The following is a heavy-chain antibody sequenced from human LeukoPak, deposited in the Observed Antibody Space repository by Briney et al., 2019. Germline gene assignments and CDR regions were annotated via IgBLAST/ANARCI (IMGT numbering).Heavy chain of an antibody. CDR3: ASGYGSGPYYKGYFDY. Sequence: TGGSLRLSCSASGFTFSSYAMHWVRQAPGKGLEYVSAISNDGARTCYADSVKGRFTISRDNSKNTLYLQMSSLRAEDTAVYYCASGYGSGPYYKGYFDYWGQGTLVTVSS. CDR2: ISNDGART. D-gene: IGHD3-10*01. V-gene: IGHV3-64D*09. CDR1: GFTFSSYA. J-gene: IGHJ4*02.